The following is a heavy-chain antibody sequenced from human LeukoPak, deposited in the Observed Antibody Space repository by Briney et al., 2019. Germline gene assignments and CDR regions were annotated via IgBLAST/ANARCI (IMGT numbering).Heavy chain of an antibody. CDR3: AREGAAAGHFDY. D-gene: IGHD6-13*01. J-gene: IGHJ4*02. Sequence: KASETLSLTCTVSGGSISSYYWSWIRQPPGKGLEWIGYIYYSGSTNYNPSLKSRVTISVDTSKNQFSLKLSSVTAADTAVYYCAREGAAAGHFDYWGQGTLVTVSS. CDR2: IYYSGST. V-gene: IGHV4-59*01. CDR1: GGSISSYY.